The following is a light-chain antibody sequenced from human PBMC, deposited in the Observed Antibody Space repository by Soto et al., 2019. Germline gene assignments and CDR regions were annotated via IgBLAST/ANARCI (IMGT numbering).Light chain of an antibody. V-gene: IGLV1-44*01. CDR2: SHD. CDR3: AAWDVSLNDVV. Sequence: QSVLTQPPSASGTPGQRVTISCSGSSSNIGRNAVNWYQQVPGTAPKLLIYSHDQRPSGVPDRFSGSKSGTSASLAISGLQSEDEADYYCAAWDVSLNDVVFGGGTKLTVL. CDR1: SSNIGRNA. J-gene: IGLJ2*01.